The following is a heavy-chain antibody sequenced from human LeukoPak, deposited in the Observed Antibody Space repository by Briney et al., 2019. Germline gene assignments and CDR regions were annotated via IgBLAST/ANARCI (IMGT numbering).Heavy chain of an antibody. V-gene: IGHV3-7*05. CDR2: IKQDGSEQ. CDR3: VRWVTTSYYGMDV. Sequence: GGSLRLSCAASGFTVSSYWMGGVRQAPGKGLEGLANIKQDGSEQYYVDSVKGRFTISRDNAKNSLYLQMNSLRAEDTAVYYCVRWVTTSYYGMDVWGQGTTVTVSS. CDR1: GFTVSSYW. D-gene: IGHD4-17*01. J-gene: IGHJ6*02.